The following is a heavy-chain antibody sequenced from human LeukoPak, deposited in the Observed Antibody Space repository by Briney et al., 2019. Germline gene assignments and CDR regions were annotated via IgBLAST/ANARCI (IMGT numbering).Heavy chain of an antibody. CDR2: IWYGGSNK. J-gene: IGHJ5*02. Sequence: QPGGSLRLSCAASGFTFSSYGMHWVRQAPGKGLEWVAVIWYGGSNKYYADSVKGRFTISRDNSKNTLYLQMNSLRAEDTAVYYCARDRRGYCSSTSCYTPLGPWGQGTLVTVSS. V-gene: IGHV3-33*01. CDR1: GFTFSSYG. CDR3: ARDRRGYCSSTSCYTPLGP. D-gene: IGHD2-2*02.